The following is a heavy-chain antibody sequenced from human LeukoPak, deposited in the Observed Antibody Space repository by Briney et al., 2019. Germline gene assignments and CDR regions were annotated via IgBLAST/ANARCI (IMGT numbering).Heavy chain of an antibody. CDR3: ARVGDHFHWYLDL. CDR2: LYSGSST. Sequence: PGGSLRLSCAASGFTVSTNYMNWVRQAPGKGLEWDSILYSGSSTYYADSVEGRFTISRDSSKNTLFLQMNDLRAEDTAVYYCARVGDHFHWYLDLWGRGTLVTVSS. J-gene: IGHJ2*01. CDR1: GFTVSTNY. V-gene: IGHV3-53*01. D-gene: IGHD3-3*02.